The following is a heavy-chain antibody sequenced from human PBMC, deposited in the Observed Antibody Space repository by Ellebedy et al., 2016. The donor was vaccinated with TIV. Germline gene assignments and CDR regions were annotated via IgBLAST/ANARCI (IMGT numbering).Heavy chain of an antibody. CDR2: TYYRSKWYN. CDR1: GDSVSSNSAA. D-gene: IGHD3-16*01. CDR3: ALTFGGVRHGPFDP. Sequence: SQTLSLTXXISGDSVSSNSAAWNWIRQSPSRGLEWLGRTYYRSKWYNDYAVSVKSRITINPDTSKNQFSLQLNSVTPEDTAVYYCALTFGGVRHGPFDPWGQGTLVTVSS. V-gene: IGHV6-1*01. J-gene: IGHJ5*02.